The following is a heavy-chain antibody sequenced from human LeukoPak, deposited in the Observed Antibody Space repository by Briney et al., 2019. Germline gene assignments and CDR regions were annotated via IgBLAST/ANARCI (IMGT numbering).Heavy chain of an antibody. CDR3: ARGADYYSPMDV. Sequence: SQTLSLTCAISGDSVSRYNAAWNWIRQSPSRGLEWLGRTCYKSKWYNDYAESLKSRITISPDTSKNQFSLQLNSVTPEDTAVYFCARGADYYSPMDVWGQGTTVTVSS. J-gene: IGHJ6*02. CDR1: GDSVSRYNAA. V-gene: IGHV6-1*01. CDR2: TCYKSKWYN.